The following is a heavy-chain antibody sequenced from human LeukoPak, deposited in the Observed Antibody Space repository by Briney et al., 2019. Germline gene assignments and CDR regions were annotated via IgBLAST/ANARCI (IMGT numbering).Heavy chain of an antibody. CDR2: IYYSGST. CDR1: GGSISSGGYY. V-gene: IGHV4-31*03. Sequence: SQTLSLTCTVSGGSISSGGYYWSWIRQHPGKGLEWIGYIYYSGSTYYNPSLKSRVTISVDTSKNQFSLKLSSVTAADTAVYYCARGQGFWSGYYTTTYFDYWGQGTLVTVSS. J-gene: IGHJ4*02. CDR3: ARGQGFWSGYYTTTYFDY. D-gene: IGHD3-3*01.